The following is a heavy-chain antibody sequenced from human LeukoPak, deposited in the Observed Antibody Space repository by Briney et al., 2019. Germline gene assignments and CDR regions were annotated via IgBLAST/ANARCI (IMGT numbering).Heavy chain of an antibody. V-gene: IGHV3-21*01. Sequence: GGSLRLSCAASGFPFSSYSMNWVRQAPGKGLEWVSSISSSSSYIYYADSVKGRFTISRDNAKNSLYLQMNSLRAEDTAVYYCARHWTIAAAGLDYWGQGTLVTVSS. D-gene: IGHD6-13*01. CDR1: GFPFSSYS. CDR2: ISSSSSYI. J-gene: IGHJ4*02. CDR3: ARHWTIAAAGLDY.